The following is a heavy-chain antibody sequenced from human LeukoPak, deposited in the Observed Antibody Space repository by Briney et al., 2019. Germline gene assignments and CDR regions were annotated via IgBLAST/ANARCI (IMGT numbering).Heavy chain of an antibody. D-gene: IGHD3-10*01. Sequence: SETLSLTCAVYGGSFSGYYWSWIRQPPGKGLEWIGEINHSGSTNYNPSLKSRVTISVDTSKNQFSLKLSSVTAADTAVYYCATTHSGDYWGQGTLVTVSS. CDR1: GGSFSGYY. CDR3: ATTHSGDY. CDR2: INHSGST. J-gene: IGHJ4*02. V-gene: IGHV4-34*01.